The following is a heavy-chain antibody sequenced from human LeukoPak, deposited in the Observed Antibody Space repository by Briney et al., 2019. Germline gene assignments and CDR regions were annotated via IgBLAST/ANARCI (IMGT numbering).Heavy chain of an antibody. CDR1: GFTFSSYG. Sequence: GGSLRLSCVASGFTFSSYGMHWVRQAPGKGLEWVAVISNDGSNKYYADSVKGRFTVSRDNSKNTLYLQMNSLRAEDTAVYYCAKGRGAFDIWGQGTMVTVSS. CDR2: ISNDGSNK. J-gene: IGHJ3*02. V-gene: IGHV3-30*18. D-gene: IGHD3-10*01. CDR3: AKGRGAFDI.